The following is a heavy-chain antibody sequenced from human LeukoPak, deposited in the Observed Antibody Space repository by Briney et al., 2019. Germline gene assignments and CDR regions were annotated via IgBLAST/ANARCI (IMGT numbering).Heavy chain of an antibody. CDR2: IYYNVRT. Sequence: TXXGGSIXTYXXNWIRQPPGKGXXXFGYIYYNVRTNYNPSLKPPVTISVHTSKNQFSLMLNSVTAADTAIYYCARSPRRATLPLDFWGQGTLVTVSS. J-gene: IGHJ4*02. CDR1: GGSIXTYX. CDR3: ARSPRRATLPLDF. V-gene: IGHV4-59*01. D-gene: IGHD5/OR15-5a*01.